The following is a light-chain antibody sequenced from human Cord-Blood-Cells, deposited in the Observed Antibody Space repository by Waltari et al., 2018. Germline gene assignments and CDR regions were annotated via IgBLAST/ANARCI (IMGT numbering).Light chain of an antibody. CDR3: SSYTSSSTYVV. Sequence: QSALTQPASVSGSPGQSITISCTGTSSDVGGYNYVSWYQQHPGKAPKPMIYDVSNRPSGVSKRFSGSKSGNTASLTISGLQAEDEADYYCSSYTSSSTYVVFGGGTKLTVL. CDR2: DVS. CDR1: SSDVGGYNY. J-gene: IGLJ2*01. V-gene: IGLV2-14*01.